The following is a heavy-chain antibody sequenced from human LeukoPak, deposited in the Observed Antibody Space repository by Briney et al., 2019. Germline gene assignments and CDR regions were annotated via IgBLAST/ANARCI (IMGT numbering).Heavy chain of an antibody. V-gene: IGHV1-2*02. CDR3: ARRNYDSSGYMFDP. CDR1: GYTFTDYY. Sequence: GASVTVSCKASGYTFTDYYMHWVRQAPGQGLEWMGWINPNSGGTNYAQKFQGRVTMTRDTSISTAYMELTRLRSDDTAVYYCARRNYDSSGYMFDPWGQGTLVTVSS. CDR2: INPNSGGT. D-gene: IGHD3-22*01. J-gene: IGHJ5*02.